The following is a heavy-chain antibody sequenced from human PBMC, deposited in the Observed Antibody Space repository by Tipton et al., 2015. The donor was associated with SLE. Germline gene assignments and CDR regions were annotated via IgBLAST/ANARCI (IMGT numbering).Heavy chain of an antibody. CDR2: IYYSGST. V-gene: IGHV4-59*01. Sequence: TLSLTCTVSGGSISSYYWSWIRQPPGKGLEWIGYIYYSGSTNYNPSLKSRVTISVDTSKNQFSLKLSSVTAADTAVYYCARGGVVVIDAFDIWGQGTMVTASS. D-gene: IGHD2-21*01. CDR1: GGSISSYY. CDR3: ARGGVVVIDAFDI. J-gene: IGHJ3*02.